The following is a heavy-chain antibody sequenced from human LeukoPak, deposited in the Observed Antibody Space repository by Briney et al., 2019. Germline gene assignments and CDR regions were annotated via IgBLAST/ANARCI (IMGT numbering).Heavy chain of an antibody. CDR2: MNPNSGNT. V-gene: IGHV1-8*03. J-gene: IGHJ3*02. CDR3: AREGVGASLVGEAAFDI. D-gene: IGHD1-26*01. CDR1: GYTFNSYD. Sequence: ASVKVSCKASGYTFNSYDIIWVRQATGQGLEWMGWMNPNSGNTGYAQKFQGRVTITRNTSISTAYMELSSLRSEDTAVYYCAREGVGASLVGEAAFDIWGQGTMVTVSS.